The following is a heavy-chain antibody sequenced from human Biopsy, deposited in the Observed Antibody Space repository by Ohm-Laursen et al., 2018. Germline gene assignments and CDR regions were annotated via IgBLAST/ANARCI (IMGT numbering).Heavy chain of an antibody. CDR1: GVTLSGYS. Sequence: SLRLSCSASGVTLSGYSMNWVRQAPGKGLEWVSSISASSSYIYYADSVKGRFTVSKENGKNSLYLHMNSLRAEDTAVYYCARDLVAVRISMVRGLRTSWFDPWGPGTLVTVSS. V-gene: IGHV3-21*01. D-gene: IGHD3-10*01. CDR3: ARDLVAVRISMVRGLRTSWFDP. CDR2: ISASSSYI. J-gene: IGHJ5*02.